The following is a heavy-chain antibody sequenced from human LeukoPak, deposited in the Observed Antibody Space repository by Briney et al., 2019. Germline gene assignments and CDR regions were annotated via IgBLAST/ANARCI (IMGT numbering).Heavy chain of an antibody. CDR1: GFTFSSCA. V-gene: IGHV3-23*01. Sequence: GGSLRLSCAASGFTFSSCAMNWVRQAPGKGLEWVSTISGNGGNTYYADSVKGRFTISRDNSKSTLYLQMNSLRAEDTAVYYCAIGVVITTAFDNWGQGTLVTVSS. CDR2: ISGNGGNT. J-gene: IGHJ4*02. CDR3: AIGVVITTAFDN. D-gene: IGHD3-22*01.